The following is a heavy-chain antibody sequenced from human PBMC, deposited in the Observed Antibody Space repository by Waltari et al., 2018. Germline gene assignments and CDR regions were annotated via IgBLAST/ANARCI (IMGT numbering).Heavy chain of an antibody. J-gene: IGHJ4*02. Sequence: QVQLVQSGAEVKKPGASVKVSCKASGYTFTSYDINWVRQATGQGLEWMGWMNTNSGNTGYAQKFQGRVIITRNTSISTAYMELSSLRSEDTAVYYCARGVGTWEPLDYWGQGTLVTVSS. D-gene: IGHD1-26*01. V-gene: IGHV1-8*03. CDR2: MNTNSGNT. CDR3: ARGVGTWEPLDY. CDR1: GYTFTSYD.